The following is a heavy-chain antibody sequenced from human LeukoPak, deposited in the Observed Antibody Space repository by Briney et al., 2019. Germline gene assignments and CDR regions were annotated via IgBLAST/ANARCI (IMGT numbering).Heavy chain of an antibody. V-gene: IGHV4-30-2*01. CDR2: INHSGGT. Sequence: PSQTLSLTCTVSGGSISSGGYYWSWIRQPPGKGLEWIGEINHSGGTYYNPSLKSRVTISVDRSKNQFSLKLSSVTAADTAVYYCARVAELGDYYYYMDVWGKGTTVTVSS. J-gene: IGHJ6*03. CDR3: ARVAELGDYYYYMDV. CDR1: GGSISSGGYY. D-gene: IGHD1-7*01.